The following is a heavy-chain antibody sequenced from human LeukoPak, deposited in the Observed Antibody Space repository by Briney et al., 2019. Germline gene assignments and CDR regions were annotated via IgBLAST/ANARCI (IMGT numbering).Heavy chain of an antibody. D-gene: IGHD3-10*01. V-gene: IGHV1-69*02. J-gene: IGHJ4*02. CDR1: GGTFSSYT. CDR3: ARGSGSGSYYNELGGYY. Sequence: SVKVSCKASGGTFSSYTISWVRQAPGQGLEWMGRIIPILGIANYAQKFQGRVTITAGKSTSTAYMELSSLRSEDTAVYYCARGSGSGSYYNELGGYYWGQGTLVTVSS. CDR2: IIPILGIA.